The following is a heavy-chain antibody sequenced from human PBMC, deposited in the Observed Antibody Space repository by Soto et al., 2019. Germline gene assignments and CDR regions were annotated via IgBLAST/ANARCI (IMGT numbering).Heavy chain of an antibody. J-gene: IGHJ5*02. Sequence: GGSLRLSFAGACFTFGDSYMSWIRQAPGKGLEWLSYISPGSRYPAYADSVKGRFTISRDNAKRSLYLQMMSLTAEDTAIYYCVRGGGGGLVDPCGQGSMVPISS. V-gene: IGHV3-11*06. CDR1: CFTFGDSY. CDR3: VRGGGGGLVDP. D-gene: IGHD2-15*01. CDR2: ISPGSRYP.